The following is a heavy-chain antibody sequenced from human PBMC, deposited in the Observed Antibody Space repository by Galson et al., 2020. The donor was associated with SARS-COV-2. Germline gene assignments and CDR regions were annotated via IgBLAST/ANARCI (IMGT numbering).Heavy chain of an antibody. V-gene: IGHV4-59*01. Sequence: SETLSLTCTVSGGSISSYYWSWIRQPPGKGLEWSGYIYYSGSTNYNPSLKSRVTISVDTSKNQFSLKLSSVTAADTAVYYCARDYPVVGATGGFDYWGQGTLVTVSS. CDR3: ARDYPVVGATGGFDY. CDR2: IYYSGST. CDR1: GGSISSYY. J-gene: IGHJ4*02. D-gene: IGHD1-26*01.